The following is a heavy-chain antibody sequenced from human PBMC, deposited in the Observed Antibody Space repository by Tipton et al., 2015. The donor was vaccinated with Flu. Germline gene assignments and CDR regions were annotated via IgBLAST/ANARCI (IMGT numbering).Heavy chain of an antibody. J-gene: IGHJ4*02. CDR2: VYPSGGRT. D-gene: IGHD3-10*01. CDR1: GYTFTNYN. CDR3: AREFGSGSYSIDY. Sequence: QLVQSGAEVKKPGASVQISCTASGYTFTNYNIHWVRQAPGQGLEWLGIVYPSGGRTSYSQTFQGRVSMTCDTSTTTIYMQLCSLQSEDTAMYYCAREFGSGSYSIDYWGQGSPVTVSA. V-gene: IGHV1-46*01.